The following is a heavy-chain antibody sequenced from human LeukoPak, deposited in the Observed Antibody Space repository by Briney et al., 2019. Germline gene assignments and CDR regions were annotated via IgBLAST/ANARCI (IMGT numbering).Heavy chain of an antibody. CDR2: INPNSGGT. D-gene: IGHD6-19*01. CDR1: GYTFTGYY. J-gene: IGHJ4*02. CDR3: ARAPSSKQWLQRGFDY. V-gene: IGHV1-2*02. Sequence: GASVKVSCKASGYTFTGYYMHWMRQAPGQGVEWMGWINPNSGGTNYAQKFQGRVTMTRDTSISTAYMELSRLRSDDTAVYYCARAPSSKQWLQRGFDYWGQGTLVTVSS.